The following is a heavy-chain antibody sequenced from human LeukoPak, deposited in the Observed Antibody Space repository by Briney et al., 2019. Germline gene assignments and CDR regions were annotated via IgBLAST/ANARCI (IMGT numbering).Heavy chain of an antibody. CDR1: GGSFSGYY. CDR3: ARLREGSPDC. J-gene: IGHJ4*02. CDR2: INHSGST. Sequence: SETLSLTCAVYGGSFSGYYWSWIRQPPGKGLEWIGEINHSGSTNYNPSLKSRVTISVDTSKNQFSLKLSSVTAADTAVYYCARLREGSPDCWGQGTLVTVSS. V-gene: IGHV4-34*01.